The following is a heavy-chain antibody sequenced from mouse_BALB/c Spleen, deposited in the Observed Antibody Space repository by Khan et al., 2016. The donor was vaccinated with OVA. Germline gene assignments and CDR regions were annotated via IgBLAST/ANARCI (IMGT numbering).Heavy chain of an antibody. CDR2: INPSTGDT. CDR3: ARRGLRLDFDY. Sequence: VQLQQSGAELAKPGASVKMSCKASGYTFINYWILWVKQRPGQGLEWIGYINPSTGDTEYNQNFKDKATLTADKSSSTAYMQLSSLTSEDSAVDSCARRGLRLDFDYWGQGTTLTVSS. D-gene: IGHD1-1*01. J-gene: IGHJ2*01. V-gene: IGHV1-7*01. CDR1: GYTFINYW.